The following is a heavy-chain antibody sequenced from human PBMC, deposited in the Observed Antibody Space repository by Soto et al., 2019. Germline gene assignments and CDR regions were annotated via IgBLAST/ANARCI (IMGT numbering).Heavy chain of an antibody. J-gene: IGHJ5*02. CDR2: ISAYNGNT. Sequence: QVQLVQSGAEVKKPGASVKVSCKASGYTFTSYGISWVRQAPGQGLEWMGWISAYNGNTNYAQKLQGRVTMTTDTPTSTAYMELRSLRSDDTAVYYCARDRNSDYSSSWYNWFDPWGQGTLVTVSS. V-gene: IGHV1-18*01. CDR3: ARDRNSDYSSSWYNWFDP. D-gene: IGHD6-13*01. CDR1: GYTFTSYG.